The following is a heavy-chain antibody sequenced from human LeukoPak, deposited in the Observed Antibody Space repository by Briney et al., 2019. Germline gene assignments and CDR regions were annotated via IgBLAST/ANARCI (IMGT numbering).Heavy chain of an antibody. CDR3: AREVREDDILTGYYYYGMDV. V-gene: IGHV4-59*01. CDR2: IYSDGTT. Sequence: SETLSLTCSVSGASTTSYYWNWIRQAPGKGLEWIGYIYSDGTTSYSPSLRSRVTISIDTSRNQFSLKLSSVTAADTAVYYCAREVREDDILTGYYYYGMDVWGQGTTVTVSS. J-gene: IGHJ6*02. CDR1: GASTTSYY. D-gene: IGHD3-9*01.